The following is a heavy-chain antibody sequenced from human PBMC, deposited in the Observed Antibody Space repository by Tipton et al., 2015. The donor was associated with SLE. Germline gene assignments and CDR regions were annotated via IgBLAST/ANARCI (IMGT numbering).Heavy chain of an antibody. Sequence: TLSLICTVSGGSISTYYWSWIRQPPGKGLEWIGYVHNSGSSNYNPSLKSRVTFSVDTSKNQVSLKLTSVTAADTALYYCVRYMTKVTPYNYYGLDVWGQGTTVIVSS. V-gene: IGHV4-59*08. CDR3: VRYMTKVTPYNYYGLDV. CDR1: GGSISTYY. J-gene: IGHJ6*02. CDR2: VHNSGSS. D-gene: IGHD4-17*01.